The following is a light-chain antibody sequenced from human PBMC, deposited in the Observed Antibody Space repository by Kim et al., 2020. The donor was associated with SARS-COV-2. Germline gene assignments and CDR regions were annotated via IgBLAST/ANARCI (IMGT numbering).Light chain of an antibody. J-gene: IGKJ2*01. CDR3: QQYGSSPPYT. CDR1: QSISSSF. Sequence: SPGETGTLSCRASQSISSSFLAWYQQNPGQAPRLLIYGASIRATGIPDRCSGSGSGTDFTLTINKLEPEDFAVYYCQQYGSSPPYTFGQGTKLEI. CDR2: GAS. V-gene: IGKV3-20*01.